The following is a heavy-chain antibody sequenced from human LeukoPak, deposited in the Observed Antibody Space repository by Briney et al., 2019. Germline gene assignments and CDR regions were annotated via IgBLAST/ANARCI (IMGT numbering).Heavy chain of an antibody. Sequence: PSETLSLTCTVSGASTGSSTYYWGWTRQPPGKGLEWIGTIYYTGMTYYNPSLKSRVNIAEDRSKNQFSLKLTSLTAADTAVYYCASHYVWGTQRYIDYWGQEILVTVSS. V-gene: IGHV4-39*01. CDR2: IYYTGMT. D-gene: IGHD3-16*02. CDR3: ASHYVWGTQRYIDY. J-gene: IGHJ4*02. CDR1: GASTGSSTYY.